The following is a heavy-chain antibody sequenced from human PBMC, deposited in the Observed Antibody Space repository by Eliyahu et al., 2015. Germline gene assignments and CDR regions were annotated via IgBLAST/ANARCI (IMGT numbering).Heavy chain of an antibody. D-gene: IGHD6-19*01. CDR2: ISGYNGNT. V-gene: IGHV1-18*04. J-gene: IGHJ5*02. CDR1: GYSFTSYG. Sequence: QVQLVQSGGEVKKPGASVKVSCKASGYSFTSYGITWVRQAPGQGLEWMGWISGYNGNTDYAQKLQGRVTMTTDTSTSTAYMELRSLRSDDTAVYYCARASIAVAGTERGWFDPWGQGTLVTVSS. CDR3: ARASIAVAGTERGWFDP.